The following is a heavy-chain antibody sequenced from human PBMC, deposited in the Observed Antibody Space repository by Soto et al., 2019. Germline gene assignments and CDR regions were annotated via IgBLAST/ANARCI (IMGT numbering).Heavy chain of an antibody. CDR2: ISYDGSHK. D-gene: IGHD3-3*01. Sequence: PGGSLRLSCAASGFTFSSYGMHWVRQAPGKGLEWVAVISYDGSHKYYADSVKGRFTISRDNSRNTLYLQMSSLRAEDTAVYYCAKDYDFWSGFFDYWGQGTLVTVSS. V-gene: IGHV3-30*18. CDR3: AKDYDFWSGFFDY. CDR1: GFTFSSYG. J-gene: IGHJ4*02.